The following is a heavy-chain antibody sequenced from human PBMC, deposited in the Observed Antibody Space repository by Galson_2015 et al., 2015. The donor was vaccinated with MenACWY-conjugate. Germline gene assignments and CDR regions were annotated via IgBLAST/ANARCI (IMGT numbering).Heavy chain of an antibody. J-gene: IGHJ4*02. CDR1: GFTFSNAW. Sequence: SLRLSCAASGFTFSNAWMSWVRQAPGKGLEWVGRIKSKTDGGTTDYAAPVKGRFTISRDDSKNTLYLQMNSLKTEDTAVYHCTTRPTTRYSGYDWYDYWGQGTLVTVSS. D-gene: IGHD5-12*01. CDR2: IKSKTDGGTT. V-gene: IGHV3-15*01. CDR3: TTRPTTRYSGYDWYDY.